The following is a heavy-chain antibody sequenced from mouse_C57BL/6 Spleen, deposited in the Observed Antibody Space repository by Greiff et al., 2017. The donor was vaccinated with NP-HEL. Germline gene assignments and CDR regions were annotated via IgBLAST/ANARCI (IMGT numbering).Heavy chain of an antibody. CDR2: ILPGSGST. Sequence: QVQLQQSGAELMKPGASVKLSCKATGYTFTGYWIEWVKQRPGHGLEWIGEILPGSGSTNYNAKFTGKATFTADTSSNTAYMQLSSLTTEDSAIYYCARSHSNGYYAMDYWGQGTSVTVSS. J-gene: IGHJ4*01. D-gene: IGHD2-5*01. V-gene: IGHV1-9*01. CDR3: ARSHSNGYYAMDY. CDR1: GYTFTGYW.